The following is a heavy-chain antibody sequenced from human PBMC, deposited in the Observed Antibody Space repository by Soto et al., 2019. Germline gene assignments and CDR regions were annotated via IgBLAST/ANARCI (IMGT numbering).Heavy chain of an antibody. Sequence: SLRLSCAASGFTFSSYGMHWVRQAPGKGLEWVAVIWYDGSNKYYADSVKGRFTISRDNSKNTLYLQMNSLRAEDTAVYYCARDRRVRGVRYYYYGMDVWGQGTTVTVSS. CDR3: ARDRRVRGVRYYYYGMDV. CDR2: IWYDGSNK. V-gene: IGHV3-33*01. D-gene: IGHD3-10*01. CDR1: GFTFSSYG. J-gene: IGHJ6*02.